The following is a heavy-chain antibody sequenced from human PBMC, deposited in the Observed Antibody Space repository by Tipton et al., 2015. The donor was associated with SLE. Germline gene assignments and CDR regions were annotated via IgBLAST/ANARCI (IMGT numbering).Heavy chain of an antibody. Sequence: TLSLTCTVSGGSISSYYWRWIRQPAGKGLEWIGRIYTSGSTNYNPSLTSRVTMSVDTSKNQFSPKLSPVTAADTAGYYCARGRHSIKAFDIWGQGTMVTVSS. CDR3: ARGRHSIKAFDI. V-gene: IGHV4-4*07. D-gene: IGHD5-24*01. CDR1: GGSISSYY. J-gene: IGHJ3*02. CDR2: IYTSGST.